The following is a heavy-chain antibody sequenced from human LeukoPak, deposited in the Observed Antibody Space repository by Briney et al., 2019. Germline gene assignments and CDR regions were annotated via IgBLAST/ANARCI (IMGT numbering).Heavy chain of an antibody. CDR3: AKDPGVVPAHYFDY. CDR1: GFTFSSYA. J-gene: IGHJ4*02. D-gene: IGHD2-2*01. V-gene: IGHV3-23*01. CDR2: ISGSGGST. Sequence: GGSLRLSCAASGFTFSSYAMSWVRQAPGKGLEWVLAISGSGGSTYYADSVKGRFTISRDNSKNTLSLQMNSLRAEDTAVYYCAKDPGVVPAHYFDYWGQGTLVTVSS.